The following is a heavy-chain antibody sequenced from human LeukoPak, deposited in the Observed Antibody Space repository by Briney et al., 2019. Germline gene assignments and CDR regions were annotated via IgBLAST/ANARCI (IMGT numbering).Heavy chain of an antibody. V-gene: IGHV1-2*02. J-gene: IGHJ5*02. CDR2: INPKSGAT. CDR3: ATMETSGWYNWFDT. CDR1: GYTFTSYG. Sequence: ASVKVSCKASGYTFTSYGISWVRQAPGQGLEWMGRINPKSGATNYAQKFQGRVTMTRDTSISTAYMELSRLRSDDTAIYYCATMETSGWYNWFDTWGQGTLVTVSS. D-gene: IGHD6-19*01.